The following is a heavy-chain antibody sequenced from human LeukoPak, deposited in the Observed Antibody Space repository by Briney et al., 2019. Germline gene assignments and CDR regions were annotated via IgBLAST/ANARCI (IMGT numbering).Heavy chain of an antibody. D-gene: IGHD3-22*01. CDR2: ISYDGSNK. J-gene: IGHJ6*02. CDR1: GFTFSSYG. Sequence: GRSLRLSCAASGFTFSSYGMHWVRQAPGKGLEWVAVISYDGSNKYYADSVKGRFTISRDNSKNTLYLQMNSLRAEDTAVYYCARSSSGYYYVTYYYYGMDVWGQGTTVTVSS. CDR3: ARSSSGYYYVTYYYYGMDV. V-gene: IGHV3-30*03.